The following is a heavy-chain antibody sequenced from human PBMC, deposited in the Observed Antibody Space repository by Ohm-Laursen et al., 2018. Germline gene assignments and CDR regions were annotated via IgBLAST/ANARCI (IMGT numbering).Heavy chain of an antibody. CDR3: AKASCSGDSCYSVDY. Sequence: SLRLSCTASGFTFDDYAMHWVRQAPGKGLEWVSGISWNGNSIGYADSVKGRFTISRDNAKNSLYLQMNSLRAEDTALYYCAKASCSGDSCYSVDYWGQGTLVTVSS. J-gene: IGHJ4*02. D-gene: IGHD2-15*01. CDR2: ISWNGNSI. V-gene: IGHV3-9*01. CDR1: GFTFDDYA.